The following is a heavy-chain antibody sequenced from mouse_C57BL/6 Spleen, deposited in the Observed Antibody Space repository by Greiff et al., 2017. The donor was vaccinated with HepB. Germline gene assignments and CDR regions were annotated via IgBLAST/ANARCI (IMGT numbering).Heavy chain of an antibody. J-gene: IGHJ2*01. D-gene: IGHD1-1*01. CDR1: GYTFTSYW. CDR3: ARGGTVVAGDYFDY. V-gene: IGHV1-69*01. CDR2: IDPSDSYT. Sequence: QVQLQQPGAELVMPGASVKLSCKASGYTFTSYWMHWVKQRPGQGLEWIGEIDPSDSYTNYNQKFKGKSTLTVDKSSSTAYMQLSSLTSEDSAVYYCARGGTVVAGDYFDYWGQGTTLTVSS.